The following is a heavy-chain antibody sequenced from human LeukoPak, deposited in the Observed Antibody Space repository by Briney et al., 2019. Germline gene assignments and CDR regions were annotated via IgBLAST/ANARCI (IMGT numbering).Heavy chain of an antibody. J-gene: IGHJ4*02. CDR2: ISGSGANT. D-gene: IGHD3-16*02. Sequence: PGGAPRLSCAASGITFSTYVMRWVRQAPGEGPEWVSTISGSGANTYYADSVTSRFTISRDNSKNAPSLHMNSLRAEDTAIYNSAKERAGYTNPYYFDYSSQGTLVTVSS. CDR3: AKERAGYTNPYYFDY. V-gene: IGHV3-23*01. CDR1: GITFSTYV.